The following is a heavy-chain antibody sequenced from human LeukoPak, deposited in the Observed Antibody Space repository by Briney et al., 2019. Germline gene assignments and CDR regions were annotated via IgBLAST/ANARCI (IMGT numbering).Heavy chain of an antibody. CDR2: ISGSGGST. J-gene: IGHJ4*02. V-gene: IGHV3-23*01. CDR1: GFTFSSYA. CDR3: AIPHERMY. Sequence: TGXXLRLSCAASGFTFSSYAMSWVRQAPGKGLEWVSAISGSGGSTYYAESGKGGFTISRDNSKNTVYLQMNSLRAEDTAVYYCAIPHERMYWGQGTLVTVSS. D-gene: IGHD2-8*01.